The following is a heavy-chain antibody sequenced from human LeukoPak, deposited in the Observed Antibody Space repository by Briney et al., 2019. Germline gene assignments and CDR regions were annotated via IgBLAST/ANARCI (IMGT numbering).Heavy chain of an antibody. CDR1: GGSFSGYY. V-gene: IGHV4-34*01. Sequence: SETLSLTCAVYGGSFSGYYWSWIRQPPGKGLEWIGEINHSGSTNYNPSLKSRVTISVDTSKNQFSLRLSSVTAADTAVYYCARDVDTVLVDWGQGTLVTVSS. J-gene: IGHJ4*02. D-gene: IGHD2-2*03. CDR3: ARDVDTVLVD. CDR2: INHSGST.